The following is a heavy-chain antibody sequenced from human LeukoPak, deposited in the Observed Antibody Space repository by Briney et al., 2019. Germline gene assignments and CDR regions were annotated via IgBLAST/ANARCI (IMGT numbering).Heavy chain of an antibody. CDR2: IWHGGSNE. CDR1: GFTFSSYV. CDR3: AGDLGLSPFDY. Sequence: GRSLRLSCAASGFTFSSYVMHWVRQAPGKGLEWVAVIWHGGSNENYEDSVKGRFTISRDNSKNTLYLQMTSLRAEDTAVYYCAGDLGLSPFDYWGQGTLVTVSS. J-gene: IGHJ4*02. V-gene: IGHV3-33*01. D-gene: IGHD7-27*01.